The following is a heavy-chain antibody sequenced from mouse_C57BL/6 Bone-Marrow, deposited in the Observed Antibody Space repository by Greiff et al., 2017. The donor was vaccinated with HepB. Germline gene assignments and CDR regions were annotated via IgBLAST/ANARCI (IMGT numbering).Heavy chain of an antibody. Sequence: QVQLQQSGAELVRPGASVKLSCKASGYTFTDYYINWVKQRPGQGLEWIARIYPGSGNTYYNEKFKGKATLTAEKSSSTAYMQLSSLTSEDSAVYFWARAYYSVYAMDYWGQGTSVTVSS. D-gene: IGHD2-12*01. CDR2: IYPGSGNT. CDR1: GYTFTDYY. V-gene: IGHV1-76*01. J-gene: IGHJ4*01. CDR3: ARAYYSVYAMDY.